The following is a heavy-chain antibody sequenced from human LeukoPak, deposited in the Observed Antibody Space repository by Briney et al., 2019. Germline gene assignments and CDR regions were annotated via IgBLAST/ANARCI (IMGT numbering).Heavy chain of an antibody. J-gene: IGHJ6*02. CDR2: IGTAGDT. CDR1: GFTFSSYS. CDR3: ARAGPNHYYDSSGPKRDYYYYYGMDV. V-gene: IGHV3-13*01. D-gene: IGHD3-22*01. Sequence: GGSLRLSCAASGFTFSSYSMNWVRQATGKGLEWVSAIGTAGDTYYPGSVKGRFTISRENAKNSLYLQMNSLRAEDTAVYYCARAGPNHYYDSSGPKRDYYYYYGMDVWGQGTTVTVSS.